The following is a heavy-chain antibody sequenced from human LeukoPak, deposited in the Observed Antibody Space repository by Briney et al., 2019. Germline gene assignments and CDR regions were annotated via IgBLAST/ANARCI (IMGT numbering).Heavy chain of an antibody. CDR1: GFTFSSYS. V-gene: IGHV3-48*01. J-gene: IGHJ4*02. CDR3: ARDREVPAARVFFGY. D-gene: IGHD2-2*01. Sequence: PGGSLRLSCAASGFTFSSYSMNWVRQAPGKGLEWVSYISSSNSTIYYADSVKGRFTISRDNAKNSLYLQMNSLRAEDTAVYYCARDREVPAARVFFGYWGQGTLVTVSS. CDR2: ISSSNSTI.